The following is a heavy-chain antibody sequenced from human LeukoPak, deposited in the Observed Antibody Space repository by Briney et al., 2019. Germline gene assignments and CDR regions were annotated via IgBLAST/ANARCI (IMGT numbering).Heavy chain of an antibody. CDR2: ISNGNT. CDR1: GFPFSRRA. J-gene: IGHJ5*02. CDR3: VREAGYCASVCLKSNWFDP. Sequence: GGSLRLSCAASGFPFSRRAMNWVRQPPGKGLEWVSAISNGNTYYADSVRGRFTISRDDSKNTVYLQMNSLRDEDTALYYCVREAGYCASVCLKSNWFDPWGQGTLVTVSS. V-gene: IGHV3-23*01. D-gene: IGHD2-21*02.